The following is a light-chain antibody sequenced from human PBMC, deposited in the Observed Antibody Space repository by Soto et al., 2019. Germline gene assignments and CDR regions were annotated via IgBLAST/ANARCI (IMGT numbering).Light chain of an antibody. Sequence: DIQMTQSPSTLSASVGDRVTITCRASQSINTWLAWYQLKPGRAPKLHIYDASSLESGVTSSFSGSGSGTEFTLTISSLQTDDFATYHCQQYNSSPWTFGQGTKVEIK. J-gene: IGKJ1*01. CDR2: DAS. V-gene: IGKV1-5*01. CDR3: QQYNSSPWT. CDR1: QSINTW.